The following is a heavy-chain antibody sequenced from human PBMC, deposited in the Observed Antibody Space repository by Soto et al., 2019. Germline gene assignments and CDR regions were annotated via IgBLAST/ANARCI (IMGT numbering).Heavy chain of an antibody. CDR2: INGNGKDR. CDR3: VRGTLTPGLDY. V-gene: IGHV3-7*04. Sequence: EVQLVESGGDLVQPGGSLRLSCAVSGFTFSNFWMNWVRQAPGKGLEWVANINGNGKDRDYVDSVKGRFTISRDNAKNSLYLQMNILRVEETGVYYCVRGTLTPGLDYWGQGSLVTISS. CDR1: GFTFSNFW. J-gene: IGHJ4*02. D-gene: IGHD1-1*01.